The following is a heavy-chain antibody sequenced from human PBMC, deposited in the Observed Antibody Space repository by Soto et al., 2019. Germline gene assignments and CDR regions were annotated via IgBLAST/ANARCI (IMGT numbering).Heavy chain of an antibody. D-gene: IGHD6-19*01. V-gene: IGHV3-30-3*01. CDR3: ARDRGIAVADSLDC. Sequence: PGGSLRLSCAASGFTFSSYAMHWVRQAPGKWLEWVAVISYDGSNKYYADSVKGRFTISRDNSKNTLYLQMNSLRAEDTAVYYCARDRGIAVADSLDCWDKRTLVTVSS. CDR1: GFTFSSYA. CDR2: ISYDGSNK. J-gene: IGHJ4*02.